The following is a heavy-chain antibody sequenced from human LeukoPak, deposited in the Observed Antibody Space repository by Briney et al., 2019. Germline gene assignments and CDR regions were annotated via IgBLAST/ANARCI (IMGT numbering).Heavy chain of an antibody. Sequence: GGSLRLSCAASGFTVSSNYMRWVRPAPGKGLEWVAVIYSGGSTYYADSVKGRFTISIDNSKNTLYLQMNSLRAEDTAVYYCARDQTSDYYYYMDVWGKGTTVTVSS. CDR3: ARDQTSDYYYYMDV. V-gene: IGHV3-53*01. CDR1: GFTVSSNY. J-gene: IGHJ6*03. CDR2: IYSGGST.